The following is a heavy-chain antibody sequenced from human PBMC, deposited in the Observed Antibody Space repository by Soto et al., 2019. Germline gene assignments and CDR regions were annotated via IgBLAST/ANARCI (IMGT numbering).Heavy chain of an antibody. CDR2: VSSTSSVI. J-gene: IGHJ6*02. Sequence: GGTLRLSCAASGFTLSRYEMNWVRQAPGKGLERLSYVSSTSSVIYYADSVKGRFTISRDNGKKLLYLQMNSLRAEDTAVYYCSGSRRNDNFWSDPHLGEGMDVRGPGTTVTVSS. V-gene: IGHV3-48*03. CDR3: SGSRRNDNFWSDPHLGEGMDV. D-gene: IGHD3-3*01. CDR1: GFTLSRYE.